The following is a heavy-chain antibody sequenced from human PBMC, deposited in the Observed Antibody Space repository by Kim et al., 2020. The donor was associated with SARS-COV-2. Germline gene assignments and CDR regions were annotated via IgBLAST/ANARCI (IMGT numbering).Heavy chain of an antibody. V-gene: IGHV4-39*01. CDR3: ARLGRMVTIDAFDI. D-gene: IGHD5-18*01. Sequence: IPSLTSRVTISVDTSKNQFSLKLSSVTAADTAVYYCARLGRMVTIDAFDIWGQGTMVTVSS. J-gene: IGHJ3*02.